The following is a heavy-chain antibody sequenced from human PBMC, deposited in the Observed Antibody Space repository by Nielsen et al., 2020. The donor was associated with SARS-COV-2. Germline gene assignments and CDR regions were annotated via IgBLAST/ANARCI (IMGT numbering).Heavy chain of an antibody. CDR3: ASDPSYASSWLHYFDF. J-gene: IGHJ4*02. CDR2: ISASSANI. D-gene: IGHD5-12*01. Sequence: GESLKISCTASGFIFRAYGLHWVRQAPGKGPEWVAYISASSANIHYAASVNGRFTVSSDNAKNSLYLQMNNLRDEDTAVYYCASDPSYASSWLHYFDFWGQGTLVTVSS. V-gene: IGHV3-48*02. CDR1: GFIFRAYG.